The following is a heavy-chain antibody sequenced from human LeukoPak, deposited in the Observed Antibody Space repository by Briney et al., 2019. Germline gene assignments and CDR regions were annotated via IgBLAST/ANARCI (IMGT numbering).Heavy chain of an antibody. CDR1: GFTFSSYA. Sequence: GGSLRLSCVVSGFTFSSYAMNWVRQAPGKGLEWVSVIYSGGSTYYADSVKGRFTISRDNSKNTLYLQMNSLRAEDTAVYYCASGRQWLDPFDYWGQGTLVTVSS. J-gene: IGHJ4*02. D-gene: IGHD6-19*01. CDR2: IYSGGST. V-gene: IGHV3-66*01. CDR3: ASGRQWLDPFDY.